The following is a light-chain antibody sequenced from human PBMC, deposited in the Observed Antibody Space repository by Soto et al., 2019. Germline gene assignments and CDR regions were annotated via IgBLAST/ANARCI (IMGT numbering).Light chain of an antibody. CDR2: DVT. CDR3: SSFTSSSTLLV. J-gene: IGLJ3*02. Sequence: QSALTQPASVSGSPGQSITSSCTGTSSDVGGYGYVSWYQQHPGKAPKLMIYDVTNRPSGVSNRFSGSKSGNTASLTISGLQAEDEADYYCSSFTSSSTLLVFGGGTKLTVL. CDR1: SSDVGGYGY. V-gene: IGLV2-14*01.